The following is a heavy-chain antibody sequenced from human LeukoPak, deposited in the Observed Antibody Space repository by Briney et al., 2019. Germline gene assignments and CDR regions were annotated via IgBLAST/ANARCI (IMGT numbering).Heavy chain of an antibody. Sequence: ASVKVSCKSSGYTFTSYGISWVRQAPGQGLEWMGWISAYNGNTNYSQKLPGRVIMTTDTSTSTAYMELTSLRSDDTAVYYCAREGSLWFGELFPGWNYWGQGTLVTVSS. V-gene: IGHV1-18*01. CDR1: GYTFTSYG. CDR2: ISAYNGNT. J-gene: IGHJ4*02. CDR3: AREGSLWFGELFPGWNY. D-gene: IGHD3-10*01.